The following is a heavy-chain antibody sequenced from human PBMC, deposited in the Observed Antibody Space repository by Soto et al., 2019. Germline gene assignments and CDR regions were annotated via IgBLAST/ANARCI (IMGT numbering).Heavy chain of an antibody. V-gene: IGHV4-31*02. CDR3: ATGQGAAYYYDSSGLFDA. CDR1: GGSVSSGGYD. J-gene: IGHJ3*01. D-gene: IGHD3-22*01. CDR2: IYYSGST. Sequence: LALTWTVSGGSVSSGGYDWSWIRQHPGKGLEWIGYIYYSGSTYYNPSLKRRVTISVDTSKNQFSLKLSSVTAADTAVYYCATGQGAAYYYDSSGLFDA.